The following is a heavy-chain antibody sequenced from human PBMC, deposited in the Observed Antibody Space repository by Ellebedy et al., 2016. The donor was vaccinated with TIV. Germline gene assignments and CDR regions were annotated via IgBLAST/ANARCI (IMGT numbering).Heavy chain of an antibody. J-gene: IGHJ4*02. Sequence: PGGSLRLSCAASGFTFSSYAMCWVRKAPGKGLEWISTISDSGSGTFFADSVKGRFTISRDNSKNTLYLQMNSLRAEDTAVYYCASELRLGYWGQGTLVTVSS. CDR2: ISDSGSGT. V-gene: IGHV3-23*01. CDR3: ASELRLGY. D-gene: IGHD5-12*01. CDR1: GFTFSSYA.